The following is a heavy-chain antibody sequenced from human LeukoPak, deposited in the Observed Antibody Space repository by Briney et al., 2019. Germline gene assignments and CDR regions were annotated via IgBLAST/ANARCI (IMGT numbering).Heavy chain of an antibody. D-gene: IGHD3-22*01. CDR1: GGSTSSYY. V-gene: IGHV4-59*08. Sequence: PETLSLTCTVSGGSTSSYYWSWLRQPPGKGLEWIAYIHYTGSTIKYNPSLKSRVTISVDTSKNQFSLRLRSVTAADTALYYCARHAYHYDSSFDYWGQGALVTVSS. J-gene: IGHJ4*02. CDR3: ARHAYHYDSSFDY. CDR2: IHYTGST.